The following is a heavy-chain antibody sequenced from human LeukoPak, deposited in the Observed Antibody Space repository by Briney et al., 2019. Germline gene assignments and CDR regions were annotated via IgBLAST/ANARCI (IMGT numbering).Heavy chain of an antibody. CDR2: IYPGDSDT. CDR3: ARHGQQQLENWFDP. V-gene: IGHV5-51*01. CDR1: GYSFSTYW. Sequence: GESLKISCKGSGYSFSTYWIGWVRQMPGKGLEWMGIIYPGDSDTRYSPSFQGQVTTSADKSTSTAYLQWSSLKASDTAMYYCARHGQQQLENWFDPWGQGTLVTVSS. J-gene: IGHJ5*02. D-gene: IGHD6-13*01.